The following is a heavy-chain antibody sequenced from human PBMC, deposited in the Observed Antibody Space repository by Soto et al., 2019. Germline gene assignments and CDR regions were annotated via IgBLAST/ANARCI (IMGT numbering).Heavy chain of an antibody. Sequence: SETLSLTCSVSGDSISSVDYFWAWIRQPPGQALEYIGYIYKSATTYYNPSFESRVAISLDTSKSQFSLNVTSVTAADTAVYFCARGRYCLTGRCFPNWFDSWGQGTMVTVSS. CDR1: GDSISSVDYF. V-gene: IGHV4-30-4*01. CDR2: IYKSATT. CDR3: ARGRYCLTGRCFPNWFDS. D-gene: IGHD2-15*01. J-gene: IGHJ5*01.